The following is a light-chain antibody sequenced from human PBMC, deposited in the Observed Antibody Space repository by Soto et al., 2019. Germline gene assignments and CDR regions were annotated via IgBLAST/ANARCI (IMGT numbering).Light chain of an antibody. V-gene: IGKV3-15*01. CDR3: QQYNSWPS. CDR1: QSGSNTY. J-gene: IGKJ5*01. CDR2: GAS. Sequence: EIVFTQFLSTLSLSPGERASLSCRASQSGSNTYLAWYQQRPGQAPRLLIYGASSRTTGIPARFNGSGSGTEFTLTIGSLQSEDFAVYYCQQYNSWPSFGQGARLEIK.